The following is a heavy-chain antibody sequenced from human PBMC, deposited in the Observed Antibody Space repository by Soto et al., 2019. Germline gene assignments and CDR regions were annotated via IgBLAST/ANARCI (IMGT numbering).Heavy chain of an antibody. Sequence: SETLSLTCTVSGGSISSGGYYWSWIRQHPGKGLEWIGYIYYSGSTYYNPSLKSRVTISVDTSKNQFSLKLSSVTAADTAVYYCARTLEYSSFPLDYWGQGTLVTVSS. CDR1: GGSISSGGYY. J-gene: IGHJ4*02. V-gene: IGHV4-31*03. D-gene: IGHD6-6*01. CDR3: ARTLEYSSFPLDY. CDR2: IYYSGST.